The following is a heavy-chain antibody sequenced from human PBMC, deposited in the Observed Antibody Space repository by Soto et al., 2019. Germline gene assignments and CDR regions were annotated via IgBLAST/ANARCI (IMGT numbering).Heavy chain of an antibody. V-gene: IGHV3-7*01. CDR1: GFTFSSYW. D-gene: IGHD6-19*01. J-gene: IGHJ4*02. CDR3: ARVGSGWYEDYDH. Sequence: EVQLVESGGGLVQPGGSLRLSCAASGFTFSSYWMSWVRQAPGKGLEWVANIKQDGSETYYVDSVKGRFTISRDNAKNSLFLQVNGLRAEDTAVYYCARVGSGWYEDYDHWGQGTRVTVSS. CDR2: IKQDGSET.